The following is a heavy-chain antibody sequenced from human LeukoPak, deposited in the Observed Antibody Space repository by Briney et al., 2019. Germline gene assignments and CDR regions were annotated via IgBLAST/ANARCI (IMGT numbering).Heavy chain of an antibody. Sequence: PSETLSLTCTVSGGSISSYYWSWIRQPAGKGLEWIGRIYTSGSTNYNPSLKSRVTMSVDTSKNQFSLKLSSVTAADTAVYYCAKRWYCSATSCYGFDLWGQGTVVTVSS. CDR3: AKRWYCSATSCYGFDL. CDR2: IYTSGST. V-gene: IGHV4-4*07. CDR1: GGSISSYY. D-gene: IGHD2-2*01. J-gene: IGHJ3*01.